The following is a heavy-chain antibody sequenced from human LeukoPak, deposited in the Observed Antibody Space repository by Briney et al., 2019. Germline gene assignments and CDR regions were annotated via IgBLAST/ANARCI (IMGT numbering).Heavy chain of an antibody. V-gene: IGHV3-64*01. CDR3: ARESITGTRWFDP. D-gene: IGHD1-7*01. CDR2: ISSNGGST. J-gene: IGHJ5*02. Sequence: GGSLRLSCAASGFTFSSYAMHWVRQAPGKGLEYVSAISSNGGSTYYANSVKGRFTISRDNSKNTLYLQMNSLRAEDTAVYYCARESITGTRWFDPWGQGTLVTVSS. CDR1: GFTFSSYA.